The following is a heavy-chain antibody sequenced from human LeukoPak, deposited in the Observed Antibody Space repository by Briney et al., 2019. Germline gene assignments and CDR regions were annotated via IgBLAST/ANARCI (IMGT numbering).Heavy chain of an antibody. J-gene: IGHJ6*02. CDR3: ARDPSRYCGGGRCFSVYYGMDV. D-gene: IGHD2-15*01. CDR1: GFTFSNYE. Sequence: PGGSLRLSCAASGFTFSNYEMNWVRQAPGKGLEWVSYISSSGSAIYYADSVKGRFTISRDNAKNSLYLQMRSLRAEDTAVYYCARDPSRYCGGGRCFSVYYGMDVWGQGTTVTVSS. V-gene: IGHV3-48*03. CDR2: ISSSGSAI.